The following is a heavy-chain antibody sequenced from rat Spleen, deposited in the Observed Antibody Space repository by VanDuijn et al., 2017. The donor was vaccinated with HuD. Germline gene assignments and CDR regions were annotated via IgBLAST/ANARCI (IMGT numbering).Heavy chain of an antibody. CDR1: GFSLNSYS. CDR2: MWYDGDT. V-gene: IGHV2-34*01. Sequence: QVQLKESGPGLVQPSETLSLTCTVSGFSLNSYSVSWVRQPSGKGPEWMGRMWYDGDTAYNSALKSRLSISRDTSKNQVFLKMNSLQTEDTAIYYCTRAMHVYYGLTLMDAWGQGASVTVSS. CDR3: TRAMHVYYGLTLMDA. D-gene: IGHD1-6*01. J-gene: IGHJ4*01.